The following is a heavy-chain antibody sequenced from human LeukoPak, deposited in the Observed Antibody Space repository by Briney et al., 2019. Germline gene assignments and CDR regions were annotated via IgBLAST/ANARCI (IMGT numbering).Heavy chain of an antibody. V-gene: IGHV4-59*01. CDR2: IHYTGGT. J-gene: IGHJ4*02. D-gene: IGHD3-10*01. CDR3: ARTGSSGSFSDY. Sequence: WIGFIHYTGGTLYNPSLKSRVTLSVDVSKSQFSLSLTSATTADTAVYYCARTGSSGSFSDYWGQGTLVTVSS.